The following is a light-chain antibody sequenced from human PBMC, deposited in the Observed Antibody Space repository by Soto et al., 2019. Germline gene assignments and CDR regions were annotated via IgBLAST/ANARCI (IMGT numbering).Light chain of an antibody. V-gene: IGKV3-20*01. CDR1: QSVSSNY. CDR2: GAS. Sequence: EIVLTQSPATLSLSPGERATLSCRASQSVSSNYLAWYQQKPGQAPRLLIYGASSRATGIPDRFSGSGSGTDFTLTISRLEPADFAVYYCQQYGSSQYTFDQGTKLEIK. CDR3: QQYGSSQYT. J-gene: IGKJ2*01.